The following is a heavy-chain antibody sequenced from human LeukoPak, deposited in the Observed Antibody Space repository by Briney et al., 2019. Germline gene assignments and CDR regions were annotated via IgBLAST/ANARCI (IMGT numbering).Heavy chain of an antibody. D-gene: IGHD3-9*01. V-gene: IGHV4-59*01. CDR3: ARDQKGDMWDFDY. CDR2: IYYSGST. Sequence: SETLSLTCTVSGGSISSYYWSWIRQPPGKGLEWIGYIYYSGSTNYNPSLKSRVTISVDTSKNQFSLKLSSVTAADTAVYYCARDQKGDMWDFDYWGQGTPVTVSS. J-gene: IGHJ4*02. CDR1: GGSISSYY.